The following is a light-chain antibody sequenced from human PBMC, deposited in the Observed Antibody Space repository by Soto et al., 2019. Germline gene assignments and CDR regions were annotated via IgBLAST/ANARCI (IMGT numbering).Light chain of an antibody. Sequence: DIQMTQSPSSLSASVGDRVTITCRASQSISTYLNWYQQKAGLAPKLLIYAASSLQSGVPSRFSGSVSGTDGTITISSLKKEDGATYYCQQTYSTTPTFGQGTKVDIK. V-gene: IGKV1-39*01. J-gene: IGKJ1*01. CDR3: QQTYSTTPT. CDR1: QSISTY. CDR2: AAS.